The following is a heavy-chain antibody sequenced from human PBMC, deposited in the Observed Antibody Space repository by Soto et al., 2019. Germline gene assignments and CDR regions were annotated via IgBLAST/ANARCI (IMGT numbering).Heavy chain of an antibody. CDR3: ARSGGVATVTDY. D-gene: IGHD4-17*01. V-gene: IGHV3-7*01. CDR1: GFTFGTYW. Sequence: EVQLVESGGGLVQPGGSLRLSCAASGFTFGTYWMSWVRQAPGKGLEWVANINEDGSKNYYVDSVRGRFTISRDNAQKSLYLHMSSLRAEDTAVYYCARSGGVATVTDYWGQGTLVTVSS. J-gene: IGHJ4*02. CDR2: INEDGSKN.